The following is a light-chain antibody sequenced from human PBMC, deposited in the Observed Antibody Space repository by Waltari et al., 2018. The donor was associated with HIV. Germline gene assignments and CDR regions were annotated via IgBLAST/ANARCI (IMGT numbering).Light chain of an antibody. J-gene: IGLJ1*01. Sequence: QSALTQPASVSGSPGQSLTISCTGTSSDVGAYEYVSWYQQHPGKVPKLLIYDVYNRPSRISNRFSGSKSGNTASLTISGLQAEDEAAYYCASFTSGRLNVFGTGTKVTVL. CDR1: SSDVGAYEY. V-gene: IGLV2-14*03. CDR3: ASFTSGRLNV. CDR2: DVY.